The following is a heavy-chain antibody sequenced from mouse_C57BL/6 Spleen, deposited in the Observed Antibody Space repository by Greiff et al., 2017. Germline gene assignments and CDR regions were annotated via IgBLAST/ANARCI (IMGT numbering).Heavy chain of an antibody. CDR2: IRLKSDNYAT. V-gene: IGHV6-3*01. D-gene: IGHD2-3*01. Sequence: EVKLVESGGGLVQPGGSMKLSCVASGFTFSNYWMNWVRQSPEKGLEWVAQIRLKSDNYATHYAESVKGRFTISRDDSKSSVYLQMNNLRAEDTGIYYCTCDGYSSWFAYWGQGTLVTVSA. CDR3: TCDGYSSWFAY. CDR1: GFTFSNYW. J-gene: IGHJ3*01.